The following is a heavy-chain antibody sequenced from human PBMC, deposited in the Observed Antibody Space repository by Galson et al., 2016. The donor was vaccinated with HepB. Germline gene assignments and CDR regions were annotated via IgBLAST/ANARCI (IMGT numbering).Heavy chain of an antibody. Sequence: TLSLTCTVSGGSISSGDYYWSWIRQPPGKGLEWIGYIYYSGSTYYNPSLKSRVTKSVDTSKNQFSLKLSSVTAADTAVYYCARGGKYCSGGNCYYYFYYGMDVWGKGTAVTVSS. D-gene: IGHD2-15*01. CDR1: GGSISSGDYY. CDR2: IYYSGST. CDR3: ARGGKYCSGGNCYYYFYYGMDV. V-gene: IGHV4-30-4*01. J-gene: IGHJ6*04.